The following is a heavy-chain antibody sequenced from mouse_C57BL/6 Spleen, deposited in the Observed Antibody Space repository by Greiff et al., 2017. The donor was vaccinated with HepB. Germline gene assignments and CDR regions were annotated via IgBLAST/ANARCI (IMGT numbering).Heavy chain of an antibody. CDR3: ARRVFFDGSSYWYCDV. V-gene: IGHV1-55*01. J-gene: IGHJ1*03. CDR1: GYTFTSYW. Sequence: QVQLQQSGAELVKPGASVKMSCKASGYTFTSYWITWVKQRPGQGLEWIGDIYPGSGSTNYNEKFKSKATLTVDTSSSTAYMQLSSLTSEDSAVYYCARRVFFDGSSYWYCDVWGTGTTVTVSS. CDR2: IYPGSGST. D-gene: IGHD1-1*01.